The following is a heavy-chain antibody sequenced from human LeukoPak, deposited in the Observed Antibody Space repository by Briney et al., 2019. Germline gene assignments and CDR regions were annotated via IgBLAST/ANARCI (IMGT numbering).Heavy chain of an antibody. J-gene: IGHJ5*02. V-gene: IGHV1-69*01. D-gene: IGHD1-26*01. CDR2: IIPSFDTV. CDR3: ARDVEGRLNLLPS. Sequence: SVKVSCKASAVTFSTYAITWVRQAPGQGLEWMGGIIPSFDTVYYAQKFQGRVTITADESTSTDYMELSSLRSEDTAVYYCARDVEGRLNLLPSWGQGTLVTVSS. CDR1: AVTFSTYA.